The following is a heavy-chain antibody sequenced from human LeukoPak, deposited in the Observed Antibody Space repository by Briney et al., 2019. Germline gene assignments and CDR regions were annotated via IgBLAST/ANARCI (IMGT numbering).Heavy chain of an antibody. V-gene: IGHV3-74*01. D-gene: IGHD6-13*01. CDR1: GFTFSRYW. CDR2: INSDGSST. CDR3: ARESSLDAFDI. Sequence: GWSLRLSCVASGFTFSRYWMHWVRQAPGKGLVWVSRINSDGSSTSYADSVKGRFTISRDNAKNTLYLQMNSLRAEDTAVYYCARESSLDAFDIWGQGTMVTVSS. J-gene: IGHJ3*02.